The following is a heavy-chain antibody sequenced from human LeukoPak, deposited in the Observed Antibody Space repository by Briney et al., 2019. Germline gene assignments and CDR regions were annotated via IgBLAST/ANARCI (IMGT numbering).Heavy chain of an antibody. CDR2: INPNSGGT. D-gene: IGHD2-21*02. V-gene: IGHV1-2*02. CDR3: ARGGSTASFNSCGVNCNFFAY. J-gene: IGHJ4*02. CDR1: GYTFTGNH. Sequence: ASVKVSFKASGYTFTGNHMHWVRQAPGQGLEWMGWINPNSGGTNYAQKFQGRVIMTRDTSISTAYMELSRLGSDDTPVYSVARGGSTASFNSCGVNCNFFAYGGKGTLFPAS.